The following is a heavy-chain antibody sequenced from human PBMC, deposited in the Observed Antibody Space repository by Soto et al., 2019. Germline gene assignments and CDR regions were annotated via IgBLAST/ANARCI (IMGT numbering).Heavy chain of an antibody. CDR3: ARHTTQLWLPSDMDV. CDR1: GYSFVSYW. V-gene: IGHV5-51*01. J-gene: IGHJ6*02. Sequence: LGESLKISCKSSGYSFVSYWIAWVRQMPGKGLEWMGIIYPDDSDTRYSPSFQGQVTISVDKSINTTFLQWSSLKASDSAVYYCARHTTQLWLPSDMDVWGQGTTVTVSS. CDR2: IYPDDSDT. D-gene: IGHD5-18*01.